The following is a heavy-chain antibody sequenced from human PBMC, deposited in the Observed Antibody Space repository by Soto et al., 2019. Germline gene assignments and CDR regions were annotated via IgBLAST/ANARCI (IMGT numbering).Heavy chain of an antibody. CDR1: GFTFSSYG. CDR3: AKAPTVWFGELLYFSYYYGMDV. D-gene: IGHD3-10*01. Sequence: GGSLRLSCAASGFTFSSYGMHWVRQAPGKGLEWVAVISYDGSNKYYADSVKGRFTISRDNSKNTLYLQMNSLRAEDTAVYYCAKAPTVWFGELLYFSYYYGMDVWGQGTTVTVSS. CDR2: ISYDGSNK. V-gene: IGHV3-30*18. J-gene: IGHJ6*02.